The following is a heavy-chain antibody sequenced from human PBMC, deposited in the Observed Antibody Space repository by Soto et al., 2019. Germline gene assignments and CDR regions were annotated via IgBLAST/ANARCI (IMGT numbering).Heavy chain of an antibody. D-gene: IGHD3-10*01. J-gene: IGHJ4*02. CDR3: AKMAWFGAPPGGDY. CDR2: ISASGDII. CDR1: GFTFSNYA. Sequence: EVQLLESGGGLVQPGGSLRLSCGASGFTFSNYAMGWVRQAPGKGLEWVSAISASGDIIYYGDSVKGRFTISRDNSKSTLYLQMNSLRADDTALYFCAKMAWFGAPPGGDYWGQGTLVTVSS. V-gene: IGHV3-23*01.